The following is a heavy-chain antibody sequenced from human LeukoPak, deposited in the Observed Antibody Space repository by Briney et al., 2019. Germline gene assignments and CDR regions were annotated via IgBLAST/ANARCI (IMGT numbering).Heavy chain of an antibody. Sequence: GGSLRLSCAASGFTFDDYAMHWVRQAPGKGLEWVSGISWNSGSIGYADSVKGRFTISRDNAKNSLYLQMNSLRAEDTALYYCARVGNYDFWSGYYTAFDYWGQGTLVTVSS. CDR3: ARVGNYDFWSGYYTAFDY. V-gene: IGHV3-9*01. D-gene: IGHD3-3*01. CDR1: GFTFDDYA. CDR2: ISWNSGSI. J-gene: IGHJ4*02.